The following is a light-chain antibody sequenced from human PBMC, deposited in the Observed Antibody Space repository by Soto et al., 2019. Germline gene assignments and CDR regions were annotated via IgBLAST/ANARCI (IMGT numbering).Light chain of an antibody. J-gene: IGKJ1*01. V-gene: IGKV1-39*01. CDR1: QSISNY. Sequence: DIQMTQSPSSLSASVGDRVPVTCRAGQSISNYLNWYQQKPGKAPNLLIYAASSLQSGVPSRFSGSGSGTDFTLTISSLQPEDFATYYCQQSYSSPPTFGQGTKVDIK. CDR3: QQSYSSPPT. CDR2: AAS.